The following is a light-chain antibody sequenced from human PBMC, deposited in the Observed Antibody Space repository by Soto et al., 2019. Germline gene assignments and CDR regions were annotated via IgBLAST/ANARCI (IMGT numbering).Light chain of an antibody. CDR3: QQYHKWPIT. CDR1: QGIRND. J-gene: IGKJ5*01. CDR2: EAS. V-gene: IGKV1-6*01. Sequence: AILMTQSPSSLSASVGDRVTITCRASQGIRNDLAWYQQKPGKAPKLLIYEASTLQSGVPSRFSGSGSGTEFTLTISSLQSEDFAVYSCQQYHKWPITFGQGTRLEIK.